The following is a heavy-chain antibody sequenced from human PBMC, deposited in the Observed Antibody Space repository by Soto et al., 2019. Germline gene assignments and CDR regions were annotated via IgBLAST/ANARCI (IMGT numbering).Heavy chain of an antibody. Sequence: EASVKVSCKASGYTFTSYGISWVRQAPGQGLEWMGWVSAYSGDTNYAQNLQGRVTMTTDSSTSTAYMELRSLRSDDTALYYCARIRAFQLLEAFDIWGQGTVVTVSS. D-gene: IGHD2-2*01. CDR2: VSAYSGDT. J-gene: IGHJ3*02. CDR3: ARIRAFQLLEAFDI. CDR1: GYTFTSYG. V-gene: IGHV1-18*01.